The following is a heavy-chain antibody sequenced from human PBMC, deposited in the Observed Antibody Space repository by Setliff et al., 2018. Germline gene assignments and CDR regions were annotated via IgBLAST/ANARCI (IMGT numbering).Heavy chain of an antibody. D-gene: IGHD6-19*01. CDR3: AREQWLDPPGYYYMDV. Sequence: KPSETLSLTCAVYGGSFSGYYWSWIRQPPGKRLEWIGEIIHSGSTNYNPSLKSRVTISMDTSKNQFSLKVSSVTAADTAVYYCAREQWLDPPGYYYMDVWCQGTTVTVSS. J-gene: IGHJ6*03. CDR1: GGSFSGYY. CDR2: IIHSGST. V-gene: IGHV4-34*12.